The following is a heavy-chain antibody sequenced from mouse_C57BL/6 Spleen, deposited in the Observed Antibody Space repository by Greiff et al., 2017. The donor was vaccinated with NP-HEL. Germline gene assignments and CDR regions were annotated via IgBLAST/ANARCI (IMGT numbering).Heavy chain of an antibody. CDR3: TRKLQGFAY. J-gene: IGHJ3*01. D-gene: IGHD2-12*01. V-gene: IGHV6-3*01. CDR2: IRLKSDNYAT. CDR1: GFTFSNYW. Sequence: EVKVEESGGGLVQPGGSMKLSCVASGFTFSNYWMNWVRQSPEKGLEWVAQIRLKSDNYATHYAESVKGRFTISRDDSKSSVYLQMNNLRAEDTGIYYCTRKLQGFAYWGQGTLVTVSA.